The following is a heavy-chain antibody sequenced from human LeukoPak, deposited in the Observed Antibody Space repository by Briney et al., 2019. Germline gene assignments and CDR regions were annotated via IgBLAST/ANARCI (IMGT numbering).Heavy chain of an antibody. CDR1: GYTFTGYY. J-gene: IGHJ4*02. Sequence: ASVKVSCKASGYTFTGYYMHWVRQAPGQGLEWMGWINPNSGGTNYAQKLQGRVTMTTDTSTSTAYMELRSLRSDDTAVYYCARGGLWFGELLGTFDYWGQGTLVTVSS. V-gene: IGHV1-2*02. CDR2: INPNSGGT. D-gene: IGHD3-10*01. CDR3: ARGGLWFGELLGTFDY.